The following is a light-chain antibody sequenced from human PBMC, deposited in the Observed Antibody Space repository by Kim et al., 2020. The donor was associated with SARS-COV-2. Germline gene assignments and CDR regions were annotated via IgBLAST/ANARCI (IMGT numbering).Light chain of an antibody. Sequence: EIVLTQSPGTLSLSPGERATLPCRPSEPISRDNVACSRHKPGQAPRLLFYGASTRATGIPERFSGSGSGTDFTLTISRLEPEDFAVYYCQQYDPSFPYTFGQGTKLEI. CDR3: QQYDPSFPYT. V-gene: IGKV3-20*01. CDR1: EPISRDN. J-gene: IGKJ2*01. CDR2: GAS.